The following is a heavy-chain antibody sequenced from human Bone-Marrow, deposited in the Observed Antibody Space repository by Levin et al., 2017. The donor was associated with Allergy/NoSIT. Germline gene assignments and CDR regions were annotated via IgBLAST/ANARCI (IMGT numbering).Heavy chain of an antibody. Sequence: PGGSLRLSCSASGLTFINSAMGWVRQPPGKGREGVSGISYSEGNIYYADFVKGRFTISRDTSKNRLSWQMNSLRAEDTAIYYCVKGGREGHREMHEYFDYWGQGTPVTVSS. CDR2: ISYSEGNI. J-gene: IGHJ4*02. D-gene: IGHD3-16*01. CDR3: VKGGREGHREMHEYFDY. V-gene: IGHV3-23*01. CDR1: GLTFINSA.